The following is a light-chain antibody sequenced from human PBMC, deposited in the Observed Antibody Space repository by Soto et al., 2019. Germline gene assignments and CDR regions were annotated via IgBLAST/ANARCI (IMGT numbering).Light chain of an antibody. CDR1: LSVSSSY. J-gene: IGKJ4*01. V-gene: IGKV3-20*01. Sequence: EIVLTQSPGTLSLSPGERATLSCRASLSVSSSYLAWYQQKPGQAPRLLIYGASSRATGIPDRFSGSGSGTDFTLTIRRLEPEDFAVYYCQQYGSSPLTFGGGTKVEIK. CDR2: GAS. CDR3: QQYGSSPLT.